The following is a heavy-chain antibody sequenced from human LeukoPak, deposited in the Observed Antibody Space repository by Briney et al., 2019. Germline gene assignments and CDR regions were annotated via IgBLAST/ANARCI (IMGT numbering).Heavy chain of an antibody. V-gene: IGHV1-69*06. J-gene: IGHJ6*04. CDR3: ARPHPGYCSGGSCPHYYYYGMDV. Sequence: SVKVSCKASGGTFSSYAISWVRQAPGQGLEWMGGIIPIFGTANYAQKFQGRVTITADKSTSTAYMELSSLRSEDTAMYYCARPHPGYCSGGSCPHYYYYGMDVWGKGTTVTVSS. D-gene: IGHD2-15*01. CDR1: GGTFSSYA. CDR2: IIPIFGTA.